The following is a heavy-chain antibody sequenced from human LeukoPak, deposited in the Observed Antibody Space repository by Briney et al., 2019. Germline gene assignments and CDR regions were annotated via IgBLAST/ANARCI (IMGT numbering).Heavy chain of an antibody. D-gene: IGHD1-26*01. CDR1: GFTFSDYY. CDR3: AKGVGSGSYYGYYYYYMDV. Sequence: GGSLRLSCAASGFTFSDYYMSWIRQAPGKGLEWVSYISSSGSTIYYADSVKGRFTISRDNAKNSLYLQMNSLRAEDTAVYYCAKGVGSGSYYGYYYYYMDVWGKGTTVTVSS. CDR2: ISSSGSTI. J-gene: IGHJ6*03. V-gene: IGHV3-11*01.